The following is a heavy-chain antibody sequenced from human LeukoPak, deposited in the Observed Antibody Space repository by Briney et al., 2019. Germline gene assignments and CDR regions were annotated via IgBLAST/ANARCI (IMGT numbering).Heavy chain of an antibody. CDR3: ASTRSLAVTAPDDY. Sequence: ASVKVSCKASGYTFTSYGISWVRQAPGQGLEWMGWISAYNGNTNYAQKLQGRVIMTTDTSTSTAYMELRSLRSDDTAVYYCASTRSLAVTAPDDYWGQGTLVTVSS. CDR1: GYTFTSYG. D-gene: IGHD2-21*02. CDR2: ISAYNGNT. V-gene: IGHV1-18*01. J-gene: IGHJ4*02.